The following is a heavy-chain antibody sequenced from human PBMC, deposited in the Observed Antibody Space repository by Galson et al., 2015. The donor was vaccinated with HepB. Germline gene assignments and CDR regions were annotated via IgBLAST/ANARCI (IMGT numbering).Heavy chain of an antibody. CDR2: ISSSGSTI. CDR1: GFTFSDYY. Sequence: SLRLSCAASGFTFSDYYMSWIRQAPGKGLEWVSYISSSGSTIYYADSVKGRFTISRDNAKNSLYLQMNSLRAEDTAVYYCASGVFQLVAIYYYYYMDVWGKGTPVTVSS. CDR3: ASGVFQLVAIYYYYYMDV. D-gene: IGHD6-13*01. J-gene: IGHJ6*03. V-gene: IGHV3-11*01.